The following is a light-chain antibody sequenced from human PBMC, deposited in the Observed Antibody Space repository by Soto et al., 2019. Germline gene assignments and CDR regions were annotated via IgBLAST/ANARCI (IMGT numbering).Light chain of an antibody. Sequence: QSVLTQPPSVSGAPGQRVTISCTGSSSNIGTGYDVHWYQQLPGTAPKLLIYGNSNRPSGVPDRFSCSKSGTSASLAITGLPGEDEADYYCQSYDSSLSGVFGGGTKLTVL. J-gene: IGLJ3*02. CDR3: QSYDSSLSGV. CDR1: SSNIGTGYD. CDR2: GNS. V-gene: IGLV1-40*01.